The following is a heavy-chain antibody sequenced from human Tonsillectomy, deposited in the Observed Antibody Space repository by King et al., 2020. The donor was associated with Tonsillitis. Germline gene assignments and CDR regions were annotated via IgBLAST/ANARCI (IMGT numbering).Heavy chain of an antibody. V-gene: IGHV1-46*01. Sequence: QLVQSGAEVKKPGASLKVSCKASGYTFTSYYMHWVRQAPGQGLEWMGIINPSGGSTSYTQKFQGRVTMTRDTSTSTVYMKLSSLRSEDTAVYYCARDRGDGYSTSFDYWGQGTLVTVSS. CDR2: INPSGGST. CDR1: GYTFTSYY. J-gene: IGHJ4*02. D-gene: IGHD5-24*01. CDR3: ARDRGDGYSTSFDY.